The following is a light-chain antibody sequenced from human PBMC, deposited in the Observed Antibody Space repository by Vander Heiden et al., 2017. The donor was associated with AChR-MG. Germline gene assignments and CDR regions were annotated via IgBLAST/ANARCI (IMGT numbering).Light chain of an antibody. Sequence: SYELTPPPSVSVSPGQTAVINCSGDALPKQYAYWYQQKPGQAPVLVIYKDSERPSGIPERFSGSSSGTTVTLTISGVQAEDEADYYCQSADSSGTYVVFGGGTKLTVL. V-gene: IGLV3-25*03. CDR3: QSADSSGTYVV. J-gene: IGLJ2*01. CDR1: ALPKQY. CDR2: KDS.